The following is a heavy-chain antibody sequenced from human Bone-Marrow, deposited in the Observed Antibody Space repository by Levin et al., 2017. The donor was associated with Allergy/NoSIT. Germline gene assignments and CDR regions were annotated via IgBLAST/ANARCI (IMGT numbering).Heavy chain of an antibody. CDR2: ISWNSGSI. V-gene: IGHV3-9*01. Sequence: HSGGSLRLSCAASGFTFDDYAMHWVRQAPGKGLEWVSGISWNSGSIGYADSVKGRFTISRDNAKNSLYLQMNSLRAEDTALYYCAKDMDDVVPAAMGRGHYYYYYMDVWGKGTTVTVSS. J-gene: IGHJ6*03. CDR1: GFTFDDYA. D-gene: IGHD2-2*01. CDR3: AKDMDDVVPAAMGRGHYYYYYMDV.